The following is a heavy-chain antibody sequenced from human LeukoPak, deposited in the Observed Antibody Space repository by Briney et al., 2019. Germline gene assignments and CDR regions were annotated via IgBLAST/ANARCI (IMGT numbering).Heavy chain of an antibody. CDR1: GGSISSSSYY. D-gene: IGHD6-6*01. CDR3: ARDREYSSSSHYYYYMDV. J-gene: IGHJ6*03. CDR2: IYYSGST. Sequence: SETLSLTCTVSGGSISSSSYYWGWIRQPPGKGLEWIGSIYYSGSTYYNPSLKSRVTISVDTSKNQFSLKLSSVTAADTAVCYCARDREYSSSSHYYYYMDVWGKGTTVTVSS. V-gene: IGHV4-39*07.